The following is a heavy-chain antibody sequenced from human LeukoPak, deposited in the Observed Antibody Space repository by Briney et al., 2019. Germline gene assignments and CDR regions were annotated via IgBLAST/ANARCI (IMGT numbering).Heavy chain of an antibody. D-gene: IGHD6-6*01. CDR2: ISHGESP. V-gene: IGHV4-34*01. Sequence: SETLSLTCAVYGDSFSGYYWSWIRQPPGMGLEWIGEISHGESPTYNPSLKSRVTISVDTSKNQFSLKLSSVTAADTATYYCANVDEYSSSSFRSWGQGTLVTVSS. CDR1: GDSFSGYY. J-gene: IGHJ5*02. CDR3: ANVDEYSSSSFRS.